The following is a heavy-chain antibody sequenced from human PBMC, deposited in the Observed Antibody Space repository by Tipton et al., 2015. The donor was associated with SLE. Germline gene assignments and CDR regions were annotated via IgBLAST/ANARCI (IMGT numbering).Heavy chain of an antibody. D-gene: IGHD5-12*01. Sequence: TLSLTCAVSGGSINSHNWWTWVRRPPGKGLEWIGEVYHSGGTDYSPSLKSRVTISADTSKNQFSLKLSSVTAADTAVYYCARGGVGGYDYFDYWGQGTLVTVSS. CDR3: ARGGVGGYDYFDY. V-gene: IGHV4-4*02. J-gene: IGHJ4*02. CDR2: VYHSGGT. CDR1: GGSINSHNW.